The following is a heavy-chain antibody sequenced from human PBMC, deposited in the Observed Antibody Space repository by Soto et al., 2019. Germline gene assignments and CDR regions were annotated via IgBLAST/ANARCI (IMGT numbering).Heavy chain of an antibody. CDR1: GYTFTGYY. J-gene: IGHJ6*02. CDR3: ARATGYSSSFFYGMDF. D-gene: IGHD6-19*01. CDR2: INPNSGGT. Sequence: ASVKVSCKASGYTFTGYYMHWVRQAPGQGLEWMGWINPNSGGTDYAQKFQGRVTMARDTSTTTASMELSSLTSDDTAVYYRARATGYSSSFFYGMDFWGQGTTVTVSS. V-gene: IGHV1-2*02.